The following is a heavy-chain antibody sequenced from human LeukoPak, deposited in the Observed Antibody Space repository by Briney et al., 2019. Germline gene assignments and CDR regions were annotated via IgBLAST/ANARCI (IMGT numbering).Heavy chain of an antibody. J-gene: IGHJ6*03. D-gene: IGHD3-9*01. Sequence: ASVKVSCKASGYTFTSYAMNWVRQAPGQGLEWMGWINTNTGNPTYALDFTGRFVFSLDTSVSTAYLQISSLKAEDTAVYYCARDGVDYDILTGYYSYYYYYMDVWGKGTTVTVSS. CDR3: ARDGVDYDILTGYYSYYYYYMDV. CDR1: GYTFTSYA. V-gene: IGHV7-4-1*02. CDR2: INTNTGNP.